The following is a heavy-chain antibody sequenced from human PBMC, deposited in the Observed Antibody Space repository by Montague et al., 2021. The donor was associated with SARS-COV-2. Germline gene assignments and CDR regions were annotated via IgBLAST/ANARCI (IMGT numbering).Heavy chain of an antibody. CDR2: IYQSGST. Sequence: SETLSFTCAVSGDSIMTTNWWSWVRQPPGKGLEWIGEIYQSGSTNYNPSLKSRVTMSIDKSKNQFSLELNSVTAADTALYYCVRAGGLDNRPPVWGQGALVIVSS. CDR3: VRAGGLDNRPPV. J-gene: IGHJ4*02. V-gene: IGHV4-4*02. CDR1: GDSIMTTNW. D-gene: IGHD3/OR15-3a*01.